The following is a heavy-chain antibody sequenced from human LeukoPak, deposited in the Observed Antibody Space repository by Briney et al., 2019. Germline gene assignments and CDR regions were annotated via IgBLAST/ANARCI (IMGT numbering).Heavy chain of an antibody. CDR1: GFTFSSYS. J-gene: IGHJ6*02. CDR3: ARPKDYCSSTSCYTHYHYYGMDV. CDR2: ISSSSSTI. Sequence: GSLRLSFAASGFTFSSYSMNWVRQAPGKGLEWVSYISSSSSTIYYADSVKGRFTISRDNAKNSLYLQMNSLRDEDTAVYYCARPKDYCSSTSCYTHYHYYGMDVWGQGTTVTVSS. V-gene: IGHV3-48*02. D-gene: IGHD2-2*02.